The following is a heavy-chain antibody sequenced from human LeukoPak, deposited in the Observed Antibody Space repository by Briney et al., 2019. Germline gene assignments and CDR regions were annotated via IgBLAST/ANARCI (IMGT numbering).Heavy chain of an antibody. V-gene: IGHV3-30-3*01. CDR3: ARDRSDFWSGYLGPLDP. CDR1: GFTSSSYA. J-gene: IGHJ5*02. CDR2: ISYDGSNK. D-gene: IGHD3-3*01. Sequence: GGSLRLSCAASGFTSSSYAMHWVRQAPGKGLEWVAVISYDGSNKYYADSVKGRFTISRDNSKNTLYLQMNSLRAEDTAVYYCARDRSDFWSGYLGPLDPWGQGTLVTVSS.